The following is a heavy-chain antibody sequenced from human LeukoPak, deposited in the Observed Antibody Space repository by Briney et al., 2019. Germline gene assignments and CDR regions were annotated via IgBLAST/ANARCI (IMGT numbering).Heavy chain of an antibody. CDR2: IYSGGST. CDR3: ARAAIAAARIYYYMDV. J-gene: IGHJ6*03. Sequence: GGSLRLSCAASGFTVSSNYMSWVRQAPGKGLEWVSVIYSGGSTYYADSVKGRFTISRDNSKNTLYLQMNSLRAEDTAVYYCARAAIAAARIYYYMDVWSKGTTVTVSS. V-gene: IGHV3-66*01. CDR1: GFTVSSNY. D-gene: IGHD6-13*01.